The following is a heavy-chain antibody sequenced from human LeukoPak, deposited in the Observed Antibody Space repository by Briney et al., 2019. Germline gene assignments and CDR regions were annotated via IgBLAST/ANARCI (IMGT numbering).Heavy chain of an antibody. CDR2: ISSSGSTI. D-gene: IGHD1-26*01. J-gene: IGHJ4*02. CDR3: ASEWELLELDY. CDR1: GFTFSSYE. V-gene: IGHV3-48*03. Sequence: GGSLRLSCAASGFTFSSYEMNWVRQAPGRGLEWVSYISSSGSTIYYADSVKGRFTISRDNAKNSLYLQMNSLRAEDTAVYYCASEWELLELDYWGQGNLVTVSS.